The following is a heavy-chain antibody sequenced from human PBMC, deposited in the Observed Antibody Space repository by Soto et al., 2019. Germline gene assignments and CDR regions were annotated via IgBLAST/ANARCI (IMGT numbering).Heavy chain of an antibody. V-gene: IGHV3-23*01. D-gene: IGHD6-19*01. Sequence: EVQLLESGGGLVQPGGSLRLSCAASGFTFSSYAMSWVRQAPGKGLEWVSAISGSGGSTYYADSVKGRFTISRDNSKNTLYLQIKRLRAEDTAVYYCAKGGSSGWYLDAFDIWGQGTMVTVSS. CDR2: ISGSGGST. J-gene: IGHJ3*02. CDR1: GFTFSSYA. CDR3: AKGGSSGWYLDAFDI.